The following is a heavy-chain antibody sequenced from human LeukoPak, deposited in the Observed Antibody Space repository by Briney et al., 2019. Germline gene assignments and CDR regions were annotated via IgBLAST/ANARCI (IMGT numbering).Heavy chain of an antibody. D-gene: IGHD6-19*01. CDR3: ASQGIAVAGPTLDY. Sequence: PGRSLRLSCAGSGFTFSNYGMHWVRQAPGKGLEWVAVISYDGSNKYYADSVKGRFTISRDNSKNTLYLQMNSLRAEDTAVYYCASQGIAVAGPTLDYWGQGTLVTVSS. CDR2: ISYDGSNK. J-gene: IGHJ4*02. V-gene: IGHV3-30*03. CDR1: GFTFSNYG.